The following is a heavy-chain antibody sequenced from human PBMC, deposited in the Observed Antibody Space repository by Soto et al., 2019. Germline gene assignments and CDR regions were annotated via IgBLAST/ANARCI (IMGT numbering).Heavy chain of an antibody. CDR3: ARSPMTRGFIRHGFDS. V-gene: IGHV4-30-2*01. Sequence: PSETLSLTCVVSGGSISSGGYSWSWIRQPPGKALEWIGYIYHSGSTYYNPSLRGRVTMSVDRSKNQFSLKLTSVTSADTAVYYCARSPMTRGFIRHGFDSWGQGTLVTASS. J-gene: IGHJ4*02. CDR2: IYHSGST. CDR1: GGSISSGGYS. D-gene: IGHD3-10*01.